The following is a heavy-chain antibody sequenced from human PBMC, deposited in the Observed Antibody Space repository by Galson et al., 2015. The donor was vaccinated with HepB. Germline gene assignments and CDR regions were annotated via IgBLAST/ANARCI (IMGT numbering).Heavy chain of an antibody. V-gene: IGHV1-8*01. CDR1: GYTFTSYD. Sequence: SVKVSCKASGYTFTSYDFNWVRQATGQGLEWMGWMNPNSGNTGYAQKFQGRVTMTRSTSESTAYMELSSLRSEDTAVYYCARARLVLVPSARGGWFDPWGQGTLVTVSS. D-gene: IGHD2-2*01. CDR3: ARARLVLVPSARGGWFDP. J-gene: IGHJ5*02. CDR2: MNPNSGNT.